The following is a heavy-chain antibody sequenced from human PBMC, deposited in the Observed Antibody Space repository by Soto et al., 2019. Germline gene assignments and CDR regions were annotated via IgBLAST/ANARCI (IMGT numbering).Heavy chain of an antibody. D-gene: IGHD2-2*01. CDR3: AREVPAAMYFDY. J-gene: IGHJ4*02. V-gene: IGHV4-39*02. CDR2: IYYSGST. Sequence: QLQLQESGPGLVKPSETLSLTCTVSGGSISSSSYYWGWIRQPPGKGLEWIGSIYYSGSTYYNPSLKSRVTISVDTSKNQFSLKLSSVTAADTAVYYCAREVPAAMYFDYWGQGTLVTVSS. CDR1: GGSISSSSYY.